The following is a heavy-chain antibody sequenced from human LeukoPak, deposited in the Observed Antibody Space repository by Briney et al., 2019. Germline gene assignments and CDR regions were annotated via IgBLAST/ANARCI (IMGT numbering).Heavy chain of an antibody. Sequence: GGSLRLSCAASGFTFSSYAMHWVRQAPGKGLEWVSGFSSSGGGTYYADSVKGRFTISRDNSKNTLYLQMNSLRAEDTAVYYCAKQTYDILTGSLSYFDYWGQGTLVTVSS. J-gene: IGHJ4*02. CDR3: AKQTYDILTGSLSYFDY. CDR2: FSSSGGGT. D-gene: IGHD3-9*01. V-gene: IGHV3-23*01. CDR1: GFTFSSYA.